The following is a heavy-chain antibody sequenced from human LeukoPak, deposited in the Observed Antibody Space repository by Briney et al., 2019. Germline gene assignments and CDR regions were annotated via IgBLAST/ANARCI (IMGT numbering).Heavy chain of an antibody. CDR1: GGTFSGYY. D-gene: IGHD2-15*01. V-gene: IGHV4-34*01. CDR2: IYHSGST. J-gene: IGHJ4*02. CDR3: ARPYRRYFSGGSCPFDY. Sequence: SETLSLTCAVYGGTFSGYYWSWIRQPPGKGLEWIGEIYHSGSTNYDPSLKSRVTISVDTSKNQFSLKLSSVTAADTAVYYCARPYRRYFSGGSCPFDYWGQGTLVTDSS.